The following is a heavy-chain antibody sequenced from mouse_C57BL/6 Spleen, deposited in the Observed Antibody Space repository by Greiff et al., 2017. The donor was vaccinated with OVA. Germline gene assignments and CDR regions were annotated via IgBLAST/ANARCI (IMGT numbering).Heavy chain of an antibody. D-gene: IGHD3-3*01. J-gene: IGHJ2*01. V-gene: IGHV1-52*01. Sequence: QVQLQQPGAELVRPGSSVKLSCKASGYTFTSYWLHWVKQRPIQGLEWIGNIDPSDSETHYNQKFKDKATLTVDKSSSTAYMQLSSLTSEDSAVDYCARGGGPYWGQGTTLTVSS. CDR1: GYTFTSYW. CDR2: IDPSDSET. CDR3: ARGGGPY.